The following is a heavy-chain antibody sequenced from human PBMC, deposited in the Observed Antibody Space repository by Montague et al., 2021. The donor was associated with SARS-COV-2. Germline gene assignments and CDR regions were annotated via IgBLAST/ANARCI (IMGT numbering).Heavy chain of an antibody. CDR3: ARGFRGGYSTFDY. J-gene: IGHJ4*02. D-gene: IGHD2-21*01. CDR2: ISYDGSNK. CDR1: GFTFSSYA. V-gene: IGHV3-30*04. Sequence: SLSLSCAASGFTFSSYAMHWVRQAPGKGLEWVAVISYDGSNKYYADSVKGRFTISRDNSKNTLYLQMNSLRAEDTAVYYCARGFRGGYSTFDYWGQGTLVTVSS.